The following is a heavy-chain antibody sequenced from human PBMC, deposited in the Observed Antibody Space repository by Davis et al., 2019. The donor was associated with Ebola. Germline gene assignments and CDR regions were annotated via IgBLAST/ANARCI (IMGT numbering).Heavy chain of an antibody. CDR1: GYTFSGYY. CDR2: INPNSGGT. Sequence: ASVKVSCKASGYTFSGYYMHWVRQAPGQGLEWMGWINPNSGGTKYAQKFQGWVTMTRDTSKNQFSLKLSSVTAADTAVYYCARQTTETEYYYGSGSYYHGAFYWGQGTLVTVSS. CDR3: ARQTTETEYYYGSGSYYHGAFY. V-gene: IGHV1-2*04. D-gene: IGHD3-10*01. J-gene: IGHJ4*02.